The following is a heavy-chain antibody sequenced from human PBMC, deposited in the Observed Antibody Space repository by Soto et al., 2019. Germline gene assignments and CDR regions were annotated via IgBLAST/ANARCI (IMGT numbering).Heavy chain of an antibody. D-gene: IGHD1-26*01. CDR1: GYSISSGYY. V-gene: IGHV4-38-2*01. Sequence: SSETLSLTCAVSGYSISSGYYWGWIRQPPGKGLEWIGSIYHSGSTYYNPSLKSRVTISVDTSKNQFSLKLSSVTAADTAVYYCARSQFDSGSYPSGFRYWGQGTLVT. CDR3: ARSQFDSGSYPSGFRY. J-gene: IGHJ4*02. CDR2: IYHSGST.